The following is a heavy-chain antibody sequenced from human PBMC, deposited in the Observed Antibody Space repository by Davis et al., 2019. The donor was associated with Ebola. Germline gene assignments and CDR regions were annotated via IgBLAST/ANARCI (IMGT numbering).Heavy chain of an antibody. Sequence: GESLKIPCAAPGFTFSNYAMTWIRQAPGKGLEWVSVVTSGESTYYADSVKGRFTISRDNSKNTMDLQMNSLSVEDTAVYYWARRAGYGNNWNDAFGIWGQGTMVTVSS. V-gene: IGHV3-23*01. J-gene: IGHJ3*02. CDR1: GFTFSNYA. CDR3: ARRAGYGNNWNDAFGI. D-gene: IGHD5-24*01. CDR2: VTSGEST.